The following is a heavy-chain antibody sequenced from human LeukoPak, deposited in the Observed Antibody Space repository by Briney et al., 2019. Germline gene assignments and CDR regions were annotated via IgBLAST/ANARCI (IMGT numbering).Heavy chain of an antibody. CDR3: ARSISNY. Sequence: GGTLRLSCAASGFTFSSYGMSWVRQAPGKGLEWVSAISGSGGSTYYADSVKGRFTISRDNAKNSLYLQMNSLRAEDTAVYYCARSISNYWGQGTLVTVSS. V-gene: IGHV3-23*01. CDR1: GFTFSSYG. CDR2: ISGSGGST. D-gene: IGHD2-21*01. J-gene: IGHJ4*02.